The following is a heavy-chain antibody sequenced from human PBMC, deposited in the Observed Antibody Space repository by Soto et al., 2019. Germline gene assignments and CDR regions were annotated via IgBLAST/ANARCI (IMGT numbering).Heavy chain of an antibody. J-gene: IGHJ4*02. CDR1: GGSIGNFY. V-gene: IGHV4-59*01. CDR2: ISYSGNT. CDR3: ARAPMVLSRSYFDS. D-gene: IGHD2-8*01. Sequence: SETLSLTCTVSGGSIGNFYCILIRQPPVKGLEWIGYISYSGNTNYNPSLKSRVSISVDTSKNQLSLNLTSVTAADTAVYYCARAPMVLSRSYFDSWDQGTPVTVS.